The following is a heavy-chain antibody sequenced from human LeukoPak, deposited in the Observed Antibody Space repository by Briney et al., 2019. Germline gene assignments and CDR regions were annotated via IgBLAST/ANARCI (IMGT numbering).Heavy chain of an antibody. V-gene: IGHV1-2*02. Sequence: ASVKVSCKASGYTFSGYYVHWVRQAPGHGLEWMGWINPSTGGTTYAQKFQGRVTMTRDTSISTAYMELSRLRSDDMAVYYCARDYHDSSGHTYYFDNWGQGTLVTVSS. J-gene: IGHJ4*02. D-gene: IGHD3-22*01. CDR1: GYTFSGYY. CDR2: INPSTGGT. CDR3: ARDYHDSSGHTYYFDN.